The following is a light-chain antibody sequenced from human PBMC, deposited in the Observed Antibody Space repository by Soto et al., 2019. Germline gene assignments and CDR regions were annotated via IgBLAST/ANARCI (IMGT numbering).Light chain of an antibody. Sequence: DIQMTQSPSTLSASVGDRVTITCRASQSISGWLAWYQQNPGKAPKLLIYDDSNLESGVPSRFSGSGARTESTLTISSLQPDDFATYSCQQYLIYPRTVGQGTKVEIK. J-gene: IGKJ1*01. CDR2: DDS. CDR1: QSISGW. CDR3: QQYLIYPRT. V-gene: IGKV1-5*01.